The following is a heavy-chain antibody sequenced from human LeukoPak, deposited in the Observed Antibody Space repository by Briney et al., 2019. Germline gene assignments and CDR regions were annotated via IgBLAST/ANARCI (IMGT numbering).Heavy chain of an antibody. Sequence: PGRSLRLSCAASGFTFSSYTMHWVRQTPGKGLEWVALISYDDTDSVKGRFTISRDNSKNTLYLQMNSLRPEDTAVYYCAGVPVEMATIVGPSSGDYWGQGTLVTVSS. CDR2: ISYD. CDR3: AGVPVEMATIVGPSSGDY. CDR1: GFTFSSYT. V-gene: IGHV3-30*04. J-gene: IGHJ4*02. D-gene: IGHD5-24*01.